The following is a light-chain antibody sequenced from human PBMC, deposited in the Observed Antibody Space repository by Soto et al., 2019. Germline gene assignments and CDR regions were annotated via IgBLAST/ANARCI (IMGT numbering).Light chain of an antibody. V-gene: IGLV1-40*01. Sequence: QAVVTQPPSVSGAPGQRVTISCTGSSSNIGAGYDVHWYQQLPGTAPKLLIYGNSNRPSGVPDRFSGSKSGTSACLAITGLQAEDEADYCCQSYDSGLRGYVVCGGGTTLTVL. CDR3: QSYDSGLRGYVV. CDR1: SSNIGAGYD. CDR2: GNS. J-gene: IGLJ2*01.